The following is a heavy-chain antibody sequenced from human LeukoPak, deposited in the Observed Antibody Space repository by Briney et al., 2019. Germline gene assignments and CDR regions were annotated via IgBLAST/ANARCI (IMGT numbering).Heavy chain of an antibody. D-gene: IGHD3-3*01. CDR3: ARGADYDFWSGPGLNWFDP. V-gene: IGHV4-34*01. CDR1: GGSFSGYY. Sequence: SETLSLTCAVYGGSFSGYYWSWIRQPPGKGLEWIGEINHSGSTNYNPSLKSRVTISVDTSKNQFSLKLSSVTAADTAVYYCARGADYDFWSGPGLNWFDPRGQGTLVTVSS. J-gene: IGHJ5*02. CDR2: INHSGST.